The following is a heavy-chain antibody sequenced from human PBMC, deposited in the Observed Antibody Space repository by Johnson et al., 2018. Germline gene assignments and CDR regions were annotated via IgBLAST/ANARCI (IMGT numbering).Heavy chain of an antibody. D-gene: IGHD6-13*01. CDR1: GGSISNNY. CDR3: ARGVAAAGYYYGLDV. V-gene: IGHV4-59*01. Sequence: QVQLQESGPGLVKPSETLSLKCTVSGGSISNNYWNWIRQSPGKGLEWIGYIHYIGNTNYNPSLKSRVTISVDTSKNQISLKLSSVTAADTAVYHCARGVAAAGYYYGLDVWGQGTTVTVSS. CDR2: IHYIGNT. J-gene: IGHJ6*02.